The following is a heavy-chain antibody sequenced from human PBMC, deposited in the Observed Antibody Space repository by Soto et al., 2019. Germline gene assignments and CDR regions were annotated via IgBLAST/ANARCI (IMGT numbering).Heavy chain of an antibody. CDR1: GFTFSSYW. D-gene: IGHD3-22*01. CDR2: INSDGSSI. Sequence: PGGSLRLSCAASGFTFSSYWMHWVRQAPGKGLVWVSRINSDGSSISYADSVKGRFTISRDNAKNTLYLQMNSLRAEDTAVYYCAKNPGYYYDSTGYHFDYWGQGTLVTVSS. J-gene: IGHJ4*02. CDR3: AKNPGYYYDSTGYHFDY. V-gene: IGHV3-74*01.